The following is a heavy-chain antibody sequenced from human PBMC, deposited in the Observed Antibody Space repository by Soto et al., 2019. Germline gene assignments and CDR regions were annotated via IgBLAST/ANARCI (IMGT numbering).Heavy chain of an antibody. V-gene: IGHV3-11*01. D-gene: IGHD5-12*01. J-gene: IGHJ4*02. Sequence: GGSLRLSCKASGFAFSDYYMSWIRQAPGKGLEWISFISTGGRTIYYADSVEGRFTISRDNVKNLVFLQMNSLRAEDTAVYYCAPDDKWLKYYFDFWGPGTLVTVSS. CDR2: ISTGGRTI. CDR1: GFAFSDYY. CDR3: APDDKWLKYYFDF.